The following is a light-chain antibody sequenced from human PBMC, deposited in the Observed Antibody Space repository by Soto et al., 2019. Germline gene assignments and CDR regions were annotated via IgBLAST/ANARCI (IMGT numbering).Light chain of an antibody. Sequence: DIQMTQSPSSLSASVGDRVTITCRASQSISTYLIWYQQKPGKVPKLLIYATSSLQSGVPSRFSGSGSGTDFTLTISSLQPEDFATYYCQQSYSTPPGTFGQGTKVDIK. V-gene: IGKV1-39*01. J-gene: IGKJ1*01. CDR2: ATS. CDR3: QQSYSTPPGT. CDR1: QSISTY.